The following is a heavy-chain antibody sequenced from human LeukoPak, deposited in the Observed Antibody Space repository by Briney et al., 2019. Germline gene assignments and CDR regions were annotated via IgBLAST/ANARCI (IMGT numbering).Heavy chain of an antibody. CDR1: GDSISSHY. J-gene: IGHJ5*02. CDR3: ARGRYDYVWGSYRYGNWFDP. V-gene: IGHV4-59*11. Sequence: PSETLSLTCTVSGDSISSHYWSWIRQSPGKGLEWIGYINYSGNTEYNPSLKSRVTISRDTSKNQFSLKLSSVTAADTAVYYCARGRYDYVWGSYRYGNWFDPWGQGTLVTVSS. CDR2: INYSGNT. D-gene: IGHD3-16*02.